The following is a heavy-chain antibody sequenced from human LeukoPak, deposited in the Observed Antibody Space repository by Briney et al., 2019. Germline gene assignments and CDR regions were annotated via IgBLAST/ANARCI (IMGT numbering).Heavy chain of an antibody. J-gene: IGHJ6*03. CDR3: ARGDCSSTICYSPMDV. CDR2: IYRSGST. CDR1: GGSINTYY. V-gene: IGHV4-4*07. Sequence: SETLSLTCTVSGGSINTYYWSWIRQPAGKGLEWIGSIYRSGSTNYNPSLKSRVTISVDTSQNQFSLKVNSVTAADTAVYYCARGDCSSTICYSPMDVWGKGTTVTVSS. D-gene: IGHD2-2*01.